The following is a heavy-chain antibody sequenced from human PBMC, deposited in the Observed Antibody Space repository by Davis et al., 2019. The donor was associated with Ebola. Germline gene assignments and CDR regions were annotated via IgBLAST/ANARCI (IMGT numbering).Heavy chain of an antibody. CDR3: ARAATVTTNLNWFDP. V-gene: IGHV4-31*03. CDR2: IYYSGST. CDR1: GGSISSGGYY. D-gene: IGHD4-17*01. Sequence: MPSETLSLTCTVSGGSISSGGYYWSWIRPHPGKGLEWIGYIYYSGSTYYNPSLKSRVTISVDTSKNQFSLKLSSVTAADTAGYYGARAATVTTNLNWFDPWGQGTLVTVSS. J-gene: IGHJ5*02.